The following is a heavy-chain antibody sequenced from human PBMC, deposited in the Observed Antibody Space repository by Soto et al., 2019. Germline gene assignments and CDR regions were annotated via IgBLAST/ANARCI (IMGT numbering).Heavy chain of an antibody. CDR3: AKDGPVTTGRGPYNWFDP. CDR1: GFTFSSYA. CDR2: ISGSGGST. J-gene: IGHJ5*02. V-gene: IGHV3-23*01. Sequence: GGSLRLSCAASGFTFSSYAMSWVRQAPGKGLEWVLAISGSGGSTYYADSVKGRFTISRDNSKNTLYLQMNSLRAEDTAVYYCAKDGPVTTGRGPYNWFDPWGQGTLVTVSS. D-gene: IGHD4-17*01.